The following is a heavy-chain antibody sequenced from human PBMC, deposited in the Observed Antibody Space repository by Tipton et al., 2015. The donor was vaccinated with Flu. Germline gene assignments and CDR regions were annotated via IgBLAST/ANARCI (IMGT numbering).Heavy chain of an antibody. J-gene: IGHJ6*02. CDR2: ISSNGDNT. CDR1: GFTFSDYA. V-gene: IGHV3-64*02. Sequence: SLRLSCAASGFTFSDYAMHWVRQAPGKGLQYVSAISSNGDNTYYADSVKGRFTISRDNSKNTLYLQMGRLRADDMAVYYCARGMNTGLVDVWGQGTTVTVSS. D-gene: IGHD1-14*01. CDR3: ARGMNTGLVDV.